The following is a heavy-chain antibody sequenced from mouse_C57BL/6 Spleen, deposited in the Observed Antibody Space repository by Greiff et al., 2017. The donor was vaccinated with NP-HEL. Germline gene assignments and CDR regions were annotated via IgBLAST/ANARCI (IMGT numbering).Heavy chain of an antibody. J-gene: IGHJ2*01. CDR1: GYTFTSYW. CDR2: IDPSDSYT. CDR3: ARGGY. V-gene: IGHV1-50*01. Sequence: QVQLQQPGAELVKPGASVKLSCKASGYTFTSYWMQWVKQRPGQGLEWIGEIDPSDSYTNYNQKFKGKATLTVDTSSSTAYMQLSSLTSEDSAVYYRARGGYWGQGTTLTVSS.